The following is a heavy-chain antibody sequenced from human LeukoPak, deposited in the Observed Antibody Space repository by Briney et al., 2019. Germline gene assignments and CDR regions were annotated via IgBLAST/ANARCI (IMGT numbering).Heavy chain of an antibody. CDR1: GGSISSRTFY. J-gene: IGHJ6*03. D-gene: IGHD3-3*01. CDR3: ARGAGITIFGVVILGVDYMDV. CDR2: IYYSGGT. Sequence: SETLSLTCTVSGGSISSRTFYWGWIRQPPGKGLEWIGTIYYSGGTYYNPSLKSRVTISVDTSKNQFSLKLSSVTAADTAVYYCARGAGITIFGVVILGVDYMDVWGKGTTVTVSS. V-gene: IGHV4-39*07.